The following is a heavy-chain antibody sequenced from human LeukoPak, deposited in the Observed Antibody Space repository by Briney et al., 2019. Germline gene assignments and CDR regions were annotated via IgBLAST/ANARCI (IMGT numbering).Heavy chain of an antibody. D-gene: IGHD4/OR15-4a*01. Sequence: PGGSLRLSCAASGFTFSSYGMHWVRQAPGKGLEWVAVISYDGSNKYYPASVKGRFTISRDNSKTTLYLQMNSLRAEDTAVYYCARRAGAYSHPYDYWGQGALVTVSS. CDR3: ARRAGAYSHPYDY. CDR2: ISYDGSNK. J-gene: IGHJ4*02. V-gene: IGHV3-30*03. CDR1: GFTFSSYG.